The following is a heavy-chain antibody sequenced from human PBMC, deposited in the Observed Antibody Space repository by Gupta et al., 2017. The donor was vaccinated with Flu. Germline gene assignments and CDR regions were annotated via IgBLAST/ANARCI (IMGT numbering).Heavy chain of an antibody. Sequence: QMHLVQSGAEVRKPGSSVKISCTASGYTFTYPYLHWVRQAPGHALEWMGWITIYNGNLKYAQKFRDRLTIIRDMSLSTVYMDLTNLSSEDTAMYFCVRSSLSGSYYHCDSWGQGTQVAVSS. D-gene: IGHD1-26*01. V-gene: IGHV1-45*02. CDR1: GYTFTYPY. CDR3: VRSSLSGSYYHCDS. J-gene: IGHJ4*02. CDR2: ITIYNGNL.